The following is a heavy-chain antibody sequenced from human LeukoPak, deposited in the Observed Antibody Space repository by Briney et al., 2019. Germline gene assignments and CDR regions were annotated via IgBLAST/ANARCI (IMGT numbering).Heavy chain of an antibody. J-gene: IGHJ3*01. V-gene: IGHV3-72*01. Sequence: GGSVKLSCTASGFTFSGQYMDWVRQAPGKGLEWVGCIRNKANGYNTEYVVSVRGRFIISRDDSKNSLYLQRKSLETEDTAVYYLGRVGGWVGSTDGLDVWGQGTMVTVSS. CDR3: GRVGGWVGSTDGLDV. D-gene: IGHD1-26*01. CDR1: GFTFSGQY. CDR2: IRNKANGYNT.